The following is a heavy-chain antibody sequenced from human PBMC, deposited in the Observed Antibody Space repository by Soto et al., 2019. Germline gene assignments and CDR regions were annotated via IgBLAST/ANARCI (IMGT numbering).Heavy chain of an antibody. Sequence: EVQLLESGGGLVQPGGSLRLSCIASGFSFSNYAMIWVRQAPGKGPEWVSSIESSGRATYYADAVKGRFTISRDDSKNAVYLQMNSLRGEDTAVYFCAKGDGGYFDHWGQGSLVTVSS. CDR1: GFSFSNYA. D-gene: IGHD3-16*01. J-gene: IGHJ4*02. CDR3: AKGDGGYFDH. CDR2: IESSGRAT. V-gene: IGHV3-23*05.